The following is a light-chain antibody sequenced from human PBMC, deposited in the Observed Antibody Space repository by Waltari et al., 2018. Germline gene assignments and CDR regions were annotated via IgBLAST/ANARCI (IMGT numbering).Light chain of an antibody. Sequence: DIVMTQSPLSLPVTPGEPASISCRSSQSLLHSNGYNYLDWYLQKPGQSPQLLIYLGSNRASGVPDRFSGSGSGTDFTLKISRVEADDVGVYYCMQALQTPRYTFGQGTQLEIK. J-gene: IGKJ2*01. CDR3: MQALQTPRYT. CDR1: QSLLHSNGYNY. CDR2: LGS. V-gene: IGKV2-28*01.